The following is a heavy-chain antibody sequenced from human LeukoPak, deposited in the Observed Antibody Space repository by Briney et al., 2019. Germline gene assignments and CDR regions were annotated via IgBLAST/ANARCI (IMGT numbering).Heavy chain of an antibody. Sequence: ASVKVSCKASGYTFTSYYMHWVRQAPGQGLEWMGIINPSGGSTSYAQKFQGRATMTRDMSTSTVYMELSSLRSEDTAVYYCARAGHYYGSGYNWFDPWGQGTLVTVSS. V-gene: IGHV1-46*01. D-gene: IGHD3-10*01. CDR3: ARAGHYYGSGYNWFDP. CDR1: GYTFTSYY. CDR2: INPSGGST. J-gene: IGHJ5*02.